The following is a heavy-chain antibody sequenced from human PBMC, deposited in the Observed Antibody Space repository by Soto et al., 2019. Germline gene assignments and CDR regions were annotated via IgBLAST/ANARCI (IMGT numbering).Heavy chain of an antibody. Sequence: ASVKVACKASGGTFSSFAINWVLQAPGQGPEWMGGTIPILGTANYAQKFQGRVTIIADETTNTASLELTSPRSEDTAVYYCARGNALDIWGQGTTVTVSS. V-gene: IGHV1-69*13. CDR2: TIPILGTA. CDR1: GGTFSSFA. J-gene: IGHJ6*02. CDR3: ARGNALDI.